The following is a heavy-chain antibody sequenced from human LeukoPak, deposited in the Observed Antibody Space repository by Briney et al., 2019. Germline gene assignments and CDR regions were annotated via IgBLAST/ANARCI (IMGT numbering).Heavy chain of an antibody. CDR1: GGSFSGYY. V-gene: IGHV4-34*01. J-gene: IGHJ4*02. CDR3: ARRARDSSGYYWVFDY. CDR2: INPSGST. Sequence: SETLSLTCAVYGGSFSGYYWSWIRQPPGKGLDWIGEINPSGSTNYNPSLKSRVTISVDTSKNQFSLKLSSVTAADTAVYYCARRARDSSGYYWVFDYWGQGTLVTVSS. D-gene: IGHD3-22*01.